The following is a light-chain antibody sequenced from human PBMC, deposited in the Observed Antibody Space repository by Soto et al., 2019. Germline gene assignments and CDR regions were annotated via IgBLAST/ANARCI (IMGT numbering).Light chain of an antibody. CDR1: QSVSSW. CDR3: QQYNSYLRT. Sequence: DIQLTQSPSSLSASVGDRVTITCRASQSVSSWLAWYQQKPGEAPKLLIYQASSLQSGVPSRFSGSGSGTEFTLTISSLQPDDFATYYCQQYNSYLRTFGQGTKVEV. CDR2: QAS. J-gene: IGKJ1*01. V-gene: IGKV1-5*03.